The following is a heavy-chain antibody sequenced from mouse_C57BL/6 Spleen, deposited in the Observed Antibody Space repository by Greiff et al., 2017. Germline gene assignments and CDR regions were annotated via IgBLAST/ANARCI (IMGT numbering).Heavy chain of an antibody. D-gene: IGHD2-4*01. CDR2: ILPGSGST. CDR1: GYTFTGYW. J-gene: IGHJ3*01. Sequence: LQESGASVKLSCKATGYTFTGYWIEWVKQRPGHGLEWIGEILPGSGSTNYNEKFKGKATFTADTSSNTAYMQLSSLTTEDSAIYYCARWDDYDGGAWFAYWGQGTLVTVSA. V-gene: IGHV1-9*01. CDR3: ARWDDYDGGAWFAY.